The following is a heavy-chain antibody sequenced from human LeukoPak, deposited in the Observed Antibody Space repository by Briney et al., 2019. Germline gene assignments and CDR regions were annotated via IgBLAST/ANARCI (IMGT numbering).Heavy chain of an antibody. CDR1: GYTFTGYY. CDR2: INPNSGGT. CDR3: ARDIAAAAPTVGRVNWFDP. V-gene: IGHV1-2*02. D-gene: IGHD6-13*01. J-gene: IGHJ5*02. Sequence: ASVKVSCKASGYTFTGYYMHWVRQAPGQGLEWMGWINPNSGGTNYAQKSQGRVTMTRDTSISAAYMALSRLRSDDTAVSYCARDIAAAAPTVGRVNWFDPWGQGTLVTVSS.